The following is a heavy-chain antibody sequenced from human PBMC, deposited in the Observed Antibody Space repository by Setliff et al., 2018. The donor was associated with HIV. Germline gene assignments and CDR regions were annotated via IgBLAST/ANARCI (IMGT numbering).Heavy chain of an antibody. Sequence: PSETLSLTCAVSGYSISSSNWWGWIRQPPGKGLEWIGYIYHSGSIYYNPSLKSRVTMSVDTSKNQFSLNLSSVTAADTAVYYCARENYYDQKGAFDIWGQGTMVTVSS. D-gene: IGHD3-22*01. J-gene: IGHJ3*02. CDR2: IYHSGSI. V-gene: IGHV4-28*03. CDR3: ARENYYDQKGAFDI. CDR1: GYSISSSNW.